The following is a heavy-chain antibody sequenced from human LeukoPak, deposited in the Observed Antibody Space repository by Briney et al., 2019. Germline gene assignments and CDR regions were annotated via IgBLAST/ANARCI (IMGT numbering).Heavy chain of an antibody. CDR2: ISSSSSYI. J-gene: IGHJ6*03. V-gene: IGHV3-21*01. Sequence: GGSLRLSCAASGFTFSSYSMNWVRQAPGKGLEWVSSISSSSSYIYYADSVKGRFTISRDNSKNTLYLQMNSLRAEDTAVYYCARASVGWWHDRPYYMDVWGKGTTVTVSS. CDR3: ARASVGWWHDRPYYMDV. D-gene: IGHD2-8*02. CDR1: GFTFSSYS.